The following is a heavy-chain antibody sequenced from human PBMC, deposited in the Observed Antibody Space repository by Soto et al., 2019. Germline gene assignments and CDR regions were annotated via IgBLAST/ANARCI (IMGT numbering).Heavy chain of an antibody. CDR1: GFTFSTFA. D-gene: IGHD3-10*01. V-gene: IGHV3-23*01. CDR2: ISGSGGST. Sequence: EVQLLESGGGLVQPGGSLRLSCAASGFTFSTFAMSWVRQAPRKGLQWVSSISGSGGSTYYADSMKGRFTISRDNSKNTVHLQMNSLRAEDTAVYYCAAGRGYWGQGTLVTVSS. J-gene: IGHJ4*02. CDR3: AAGRGY.